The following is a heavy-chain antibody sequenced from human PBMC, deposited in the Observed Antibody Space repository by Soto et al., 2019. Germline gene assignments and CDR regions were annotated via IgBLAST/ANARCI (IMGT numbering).Heavy chain of an antibody. D-gene: IGHD3-9*01. Sequence: SETLSLTCTVSGDSIGSYYWSWIRQPPGKGLEWIGNIYYSGSTSYNPALKSRVTISIDTSKNQFSLNLSSVTAADTAVYYCARVKGVTYYDISTGPCYFDFWGQGTLVTVSS. J-gene: IGHJ4*02. CDR2: IYYSGST. CDR1: GDSIGSYY. V-gene: IGHV4-59*01. CDR3: ARVKGVTYYDISTGPCYFDF.